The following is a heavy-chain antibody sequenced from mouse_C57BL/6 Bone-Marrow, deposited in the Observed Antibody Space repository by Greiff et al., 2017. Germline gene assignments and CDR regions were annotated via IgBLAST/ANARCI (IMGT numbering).Heavy chain of an antibody. CDR2: ISSGGSYT. Sequence: EVKLMESGGDLVKPGGSLKLSCAASGFTFSSYGMSWVRQTPDKRLEWVATISSGGSYTYYPDSVKGRFPISRNNAKNTLYLQMSILKSEDTAMYYCARHYSNFFLDYWGQGTTLTVSS. V-gene: IGHV5-6*01. J-gene: IGHJ2*01. CDR3: ARHYSNFFLDY. CDR1: GFTFSSYG. D-gene: IGHD2-5*01.